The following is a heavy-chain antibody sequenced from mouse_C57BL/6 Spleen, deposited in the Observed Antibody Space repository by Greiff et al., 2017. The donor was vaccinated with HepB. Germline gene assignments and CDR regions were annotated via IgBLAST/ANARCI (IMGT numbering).Heavy chain of an antibody. CDR2: IDPSDSYT. D-gene: IGHD2-5*01. V-gene: IGHV1-50*01. Sequence: VKLQQPGAELVKPGASVKLSCKASGYTFTSYWMQWVKQRPGQGLEWIGEIDPSDSYTNYNQKFKGKATLTVDTSSSTAYMQLSSLTSEDSAVYYCARYYSNYPLAMDYWGQGTSVTVSS. CDR1: GYTFTSYW. CDR3: ARYYSNYPLAMDY. J-gene: IGHJ4*01.